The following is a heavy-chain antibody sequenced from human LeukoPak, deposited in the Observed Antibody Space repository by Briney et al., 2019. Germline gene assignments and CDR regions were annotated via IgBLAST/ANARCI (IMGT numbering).Heavy chain of an antibody. CDR2: IIPIFGTA. V-gene: IGHV1-69*05. D-gene: IGHD6-6*01. J-gene: IGHJ6*03. CDR1: GYTFTSYG. Sequence: ASVKVSCKASGYTFTSYGISWVRQAPGQGLEWMGGIIPIFGTANYAQKFQGRVTITTDEPTSTAYMELSSLRSEDTAVYYCARGSHSSSPDYYYYYMDVWGKGTTVTVSS. CDR3: ARGSHSSSPDYYYYYMDV.